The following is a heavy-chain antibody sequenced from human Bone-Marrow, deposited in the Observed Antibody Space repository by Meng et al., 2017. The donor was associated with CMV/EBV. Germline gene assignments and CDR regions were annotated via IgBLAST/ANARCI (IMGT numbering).Heavy chain of an antibody. CDR3: AIYCSSTSCWGYYFDD. J-gene: IGHJ4*02. CDR2: IYYSGST. V-gene: IGHV4-39*07. Sequence: SETLSLTCTVSGGSISSSSYYWGWIRQPPGKGLEWIGSIYYSGSTYYNPSLKSRVTISVDTSKNQFSLKLSSVTAANTAVYYCAIYCSSTSCWGYYFDDWGQGTLVTVSS. CDR1: GGSISSSSYY. D-gene: IGHD2-2*01.